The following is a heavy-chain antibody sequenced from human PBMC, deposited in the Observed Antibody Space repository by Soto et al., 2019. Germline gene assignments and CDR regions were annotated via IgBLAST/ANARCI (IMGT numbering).Heavy chain of an antibody. Sequence: EVQLVESGGALVQPGGSLRLSCSASGFTFRSYSMKWVRQSPGKGLEWVSYIRRSSETMRYAVSVMGRFTISRDDARNSLYLQMNSLRYQDKDVYYCATDTLSGWDLHYWRQGILVTVSS. V-gene: IGHV3-48*02. D-gene: IGHD1-26*01. CDR1: GFTFRSYS. CDR3: ATDTLSGWDLHY. J-gene: IGHJ4*02. CDR2: IRRSSETM.